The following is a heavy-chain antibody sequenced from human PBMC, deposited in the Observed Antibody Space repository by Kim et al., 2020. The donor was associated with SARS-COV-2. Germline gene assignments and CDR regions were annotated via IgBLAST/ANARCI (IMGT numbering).Heavy chain of an antibody. J-gene: IGHJ5*02. D-gene: IGHD3-10*01. CDR2: IYYSGST. CDR1: GGSISSSSYY. CDR3: ARTKIPHGSGSYYNWFDP. V-gene: IGHV4-39*01. Sequence: SETLSLTCTVSGGSISSSSYYWGWIRQPPGKGLEWIGSIYYSGSTYYNPSLKSRVTISVDTSKNQFSLKLSSVTAADTAVYYCARTKIPHGSGSYYNWFDPWGQGTLVTVSS.